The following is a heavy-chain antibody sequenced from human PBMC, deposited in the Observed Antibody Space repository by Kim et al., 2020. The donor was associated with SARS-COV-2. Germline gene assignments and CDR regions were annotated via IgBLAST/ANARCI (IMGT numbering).Heavy chain of an antibody. Sequence: GGSLRLSCAASGFTFSSYAMSWVRQAPGKGLEWVSAISGSGGSTYYADSVKGRFTISRDNSKNTLYLQMNSLRAEDTAVYYCAKDLRVRGLYNWFDPWGQGTLVTVSS. CDR1: GFTFSSYA. J-gene: IGHJ5*02. CDR3: AKDLRVRGLYNWFDP. V-gene: IGHV3-23*01. D-gene: IGHD3-10*01. CDR2: ISGSGGST.